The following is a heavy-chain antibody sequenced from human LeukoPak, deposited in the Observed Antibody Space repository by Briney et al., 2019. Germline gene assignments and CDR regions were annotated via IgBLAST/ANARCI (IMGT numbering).Heavy chain of an antibody. D-gene: IGHD2-2*01. Sequence: SVKVSCKASGGTFSSYAISWVRQAPGQGLEWMGGIIPIFGTANYAQKFQGRVTITADESTSTAYVELSSLRSEDTAVYYCARGSWGPYCSSTSCYGWDYYYMDVWGKGTTVTVSS. CDR1: GGTFSSYA. CDR2: IIPIFGTA. CDR3: ARGSWGPYCSSTSCYGWDYYYMDV. V-gene: IGHV1-69*13. J-gene: IGHJ6*03.